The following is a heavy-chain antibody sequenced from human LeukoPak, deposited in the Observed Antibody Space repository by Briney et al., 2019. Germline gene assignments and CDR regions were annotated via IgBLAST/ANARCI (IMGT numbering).Heavy chain of an antibody. CDR1: GFSFSTTW. J-gene: IGHJ4*02. Sequence: GGSLRLSCAASGFSFSTTWMHWVRQAPGKGLEWVALIYSDSGRTTYADSVKGRFTISRDNAKNTVYLKMSSLRVEDTAVYFCTKDAVYASAYWGQGILVPVSS. D-gene: IGHD2-8*01. CDR2: IYSDSGRT. V-gene: IGHV3-74*01. CDR3: TKDAVYASAY.